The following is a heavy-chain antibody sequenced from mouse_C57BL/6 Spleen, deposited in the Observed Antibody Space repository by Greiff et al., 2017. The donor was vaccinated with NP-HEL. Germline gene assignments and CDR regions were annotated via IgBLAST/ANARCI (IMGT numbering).Heavy chain of an antibody. CDR1: GYTFTSYW. CDR2: IDPSDSYT. J-gene: IGHJ2*01. V-gene: IGHV1-69*01. D-gene: IGHD2-4*01. Sequence: QVQLRQPGAELVMPGASVKLSCKASGYTFTSYWMHWVKQRPGQGLEWIGEIDPSDSYTNYNQKFKGKSTLTVDKSSSTAYMQLSSLTSEDSAVYYCARSGDMIFDYWGQGTTLTVSS. CDR3: ARSGDMIFDY.